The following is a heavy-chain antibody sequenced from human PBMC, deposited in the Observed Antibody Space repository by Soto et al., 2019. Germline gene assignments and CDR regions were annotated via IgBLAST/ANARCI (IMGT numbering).Heavy chain of an antibody. CDR1: GYTFLREG. Sequence: QVQLVQSGPELKEPGASVNVSCKASGYTFLREGITWVRQVPGQGLEWMGWISNYDGNTHYAPRFQGRVIMTTDTSTSVAYMDLRSLRPDDTATYYCARVIRFAEFGWLDPWGQGSLVTVSS. J-gene: IGHJ5*02. CDR3: ARVIRFAEFGWLDP. CDR2: ISNYDGNT. D-gene: IGHD3-10*01. V-gene: IGHV1-18*01.